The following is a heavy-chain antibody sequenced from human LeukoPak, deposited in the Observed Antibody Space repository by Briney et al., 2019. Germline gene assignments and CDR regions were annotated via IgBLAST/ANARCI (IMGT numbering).Heavy chain of an antibody. J-gene: IGHJ4*02. V-gene: IGHV3-30-3*01. CDR3: ARDRQQLVILDY. CDR2: ISYDGSNK. Sequence: GGSLRLSCAASGFTFSSHAMHWVRQAPGKGLEWVAVISYDGSNKYYADSVKGRFTISRDNSKNTLYLQMNSLRAEDTAVYYCARDRQQLVILDYWGQGTLVTVSS. CDR1: GFTFSSHA. D-gene: IGHD6-13*01.